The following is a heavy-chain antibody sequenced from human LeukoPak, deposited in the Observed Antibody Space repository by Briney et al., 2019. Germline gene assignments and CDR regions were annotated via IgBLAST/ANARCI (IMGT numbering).Heavy chain of an antibody. CDR2: IYHSGST. Sequence: SETLSLTCTVSPGSFSSGSYYWSWIRQPPGKVLEWIGCIYHSGSTKYNPSLKSRVIISIDTSTDQFSLKLNSVTAADTAVYYCAREVRSTPSDWFDSWGQGTLVTVSS. CDR3: AREVRSTPSDWFDS. J-gene: IGHJ5*01. D-gene: IGHD2-2*01. V-gene: IGHV4-61*01. CDR1: PGSFSSGSYY.